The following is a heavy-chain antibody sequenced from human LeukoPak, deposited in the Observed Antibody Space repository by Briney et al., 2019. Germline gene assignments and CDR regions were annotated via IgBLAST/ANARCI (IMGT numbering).Heavy chain of an antibody. CDR1: GFTVSSNY. CDR3: ASVGISDY. D-gene: IGHD1-1*01. J-gene: IGHJ4*02. CDR2: IYSSGST. V-gene: IGHV3-53*01. Sequence: HTGGCLRLSCAASGFTVSSNYMSWVRQAPGKGLEWVSVIYSSGSTYYADSVKGRFTISRDNSKNTLYLQMNSLRAEDTAVYYCASVGISDYWGQGTLVTVSS.